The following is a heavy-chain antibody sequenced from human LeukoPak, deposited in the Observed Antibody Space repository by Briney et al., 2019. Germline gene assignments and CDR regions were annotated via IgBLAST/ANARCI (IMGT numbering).Heavy chain of an antibody. Sequence: GRSLRLSCAASGFTFSSYAMHWVRQAPGKGLEWVAVISYDGSNKYYADSVKGRFTISRDNSKNSLYLRMNSLRAQDMALYYFATVRGYYASSGPYYFTYWGRGPLVTVSS. CDR3: ATVRGYYASSGPYYFTY. J-gene: IGHJ4*02. V-gene: IGHV3-30*04. D-gene: IGHD3-22*01. CDR1: GFTFSSYA. CDR2: ISYDGSNK.